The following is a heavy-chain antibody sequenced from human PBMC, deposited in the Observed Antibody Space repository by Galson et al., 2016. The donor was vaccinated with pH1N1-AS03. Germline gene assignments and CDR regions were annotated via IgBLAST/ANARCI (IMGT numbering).Heavy chain of an antibody. V-gene: IGHV3-53*01. Sequence: SLRLSCAVSGLSVAKNYMSWVRQAPGKGLEWVSSIYTGGDTFYTDSVRGRFTISRDDSKNTLYLQMNSLRAADTAMYYCARVDSSTYSDCWVPFDYWGQGTLVPVSS. J-gene: IGHJ4*02. CDR1: GLSVAKNY. CDR3: ARVDSSTYSDCWVPFDY. CDR2: IYTGGDT. D-gene: IGHD2-21*01.